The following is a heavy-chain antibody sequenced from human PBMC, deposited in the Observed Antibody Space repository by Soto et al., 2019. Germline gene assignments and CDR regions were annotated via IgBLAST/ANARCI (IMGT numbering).Heavy chain of an antibody. V-gene: IGHV4-34*01. CDR1: GGSFRGYF. Sequence: SETLSLTCAVSGGSFRGYFWSWIRQSPAKGLEWIGEINDSGNTYYNPSFKSRLTVSVDTSTSQISLRLTSVTAADSAVYYCQGGDFWGQGTRVTVSS. CDR2: INDSGNT. CDR3: QGGDF. J-gene: IGHJ4*02. D-gene: IGHD3-16*01.